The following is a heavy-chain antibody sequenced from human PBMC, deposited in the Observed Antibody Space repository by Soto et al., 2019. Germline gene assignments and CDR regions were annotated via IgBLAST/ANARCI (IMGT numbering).Heavy chain of an antibody. Sequence: SGPTLVNPTQTLTLTCTFSGFSVRSTGVAVGWIRQPPGKALEWLALIYWDDDKRYSPSLKSRLTISRDTSNQVALTMTNMDPVDTATYYCAHGDTLISHGYDFWGQGLLVTVSS. CDR1: GFSVRSTGVA. CDR2: IYWDDDK. J-gene: IGHJ4*02. CDR3: AHGDTLISHGYDF. V-gene: IGHV2-5*02. D-gene: IGHD3-9*01.